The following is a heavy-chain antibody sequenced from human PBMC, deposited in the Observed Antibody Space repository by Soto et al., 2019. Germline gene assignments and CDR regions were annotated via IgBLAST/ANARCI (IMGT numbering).Heavy chain of an antibody. CDR3: ARGYCSGGSCYPGYNWFDP. Sequence: SVKVSCKASGGTFSSYAISWVRQAPGQGLEWMGGIIPIFGAANYAQKFQGRVTITADESTSTAYMELSSLRSEDTAVYYCARGYCSGGSCYPGYNWFDPWGQGTLVTVSS. D-gene: IGHD2-15*01. CDR1: GGTFSSYA. J-gene: IGHJ5*02. V-gene: IGHV1-69*13. CDR2: IIPIFGAA.